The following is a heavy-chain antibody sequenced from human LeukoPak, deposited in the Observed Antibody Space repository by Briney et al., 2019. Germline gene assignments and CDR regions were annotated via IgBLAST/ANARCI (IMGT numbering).Heavy chain of an antibody. V-gene: IGHV5-51*01. J-gene: IGHJ3*01. D-gene: IGHD2/OR15-2a*01. CDR1: GYSFIHYW. CDR2: IYPGASET. CDR3: ARLYAEGAADV. Sequence: GQSLKISCTAPGYSFIHYWIGWVRQMPVKGLEWMGSIYPGASETRYSPAFQGQVTISADKSVTTAYLQWSSLRASDTAMYYCARLYAEGAADVWGQGTLVTVSS.